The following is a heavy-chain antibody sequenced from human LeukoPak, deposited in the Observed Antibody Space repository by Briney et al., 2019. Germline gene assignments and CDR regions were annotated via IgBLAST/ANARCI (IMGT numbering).Heavy chain of an antibody. D-gene: IGHD1-26*01. CDR1: GFTFTEYW. Sequence: GGSLRFSCVVSGFTFTEYWMSWVRQAPGKGLEWLANIKTDGSEKYYVDSVKGRFTISRDNAKTSLYLQMNSLRAEDTAVYYCVRDGYTGSYYDYWGQGTLVTVSS. J-gene: IGHJ4*02. CDR3: VRDGYTGSYYDY. V-gene: IGHV3-7*05. CDR2: IKTDGSEK.